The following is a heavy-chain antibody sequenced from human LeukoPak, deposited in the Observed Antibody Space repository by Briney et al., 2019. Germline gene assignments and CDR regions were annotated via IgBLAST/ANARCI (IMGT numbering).Heavy chain of an antibody. D-gene: IGHD4-23*01. Sequence: PSETLSLTCTVSGGSISSYFWSWIRQPAGKGLEWIGRIHTCGSTNYNSSLKTRVAMSLDTSKNQSSLNLTSVTAADTAVYYCARETRESRYFDLWGRGTPVTVSS. CDR1: GGSISSYF. V-gene: IGHV4-4*07. CDR3: ARETRESRYFDL. CDR2: IHTCGST. J-gene: IGHJ2*01.